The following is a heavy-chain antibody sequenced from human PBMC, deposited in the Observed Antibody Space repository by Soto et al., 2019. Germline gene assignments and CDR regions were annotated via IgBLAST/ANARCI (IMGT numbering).Heavy chain of an antibody. Sequence: GASVKVSCKASGYTFTSYYMHWVRQAPGQGLEWMGIINPSGGSTSYAQKFQGRVTMTRDTSTSTVYMELSSLRSEDTAVYYCARGISLADPYNWFDPWGQGTLVTVSS. CDR3: ARGISLADPYNWFDP. V-gene: IGHV1-46*01. CDR2: INPSGGST. D-gene: IGHD6-19*01. CDR1: GYTFTSYY. J-gene: IGHJ5*02.